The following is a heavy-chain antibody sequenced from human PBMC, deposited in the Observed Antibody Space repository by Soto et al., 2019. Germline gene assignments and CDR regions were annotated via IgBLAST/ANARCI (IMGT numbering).Heavy chain of an antibody. CDR3: ARERPSTGGLDV. CDR1: GFVFSHDW. Sequence: GGSLRLSCAGSGFVFSHDWMNLVRQGPGKGLEWIARIISGGSRVTYADSVEGRFTITRDNAKNMLFLEMHSLTVEDTAVYYCARERPSTGGLDVWGQGTTVTVSS. J-gene: IGHJ6*02. CDR2: IISGGSRV. V-gene: IGHV3-74*01.